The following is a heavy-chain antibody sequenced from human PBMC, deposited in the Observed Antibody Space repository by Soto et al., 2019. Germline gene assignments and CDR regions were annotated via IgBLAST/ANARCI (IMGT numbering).Heavy chain of an antibody. D-gene: IGHD3-10*01. V-gene: IGHV4-59*01. CDR1: GGSINSYY. CDR3: AREHYYGSGFDY. J-gene: IGHJ4*02. Sequence: SETLSLTCTVSGGSINSYYWSWIRQPPGKGLEWIGYIYYSGSTNYNPSLKSRVTISVDTSKNQFSLKLSSVTAADTAVYYCAREHYYGSGFDYWGQGTLVTVSS. CDR2: IYYSGST.